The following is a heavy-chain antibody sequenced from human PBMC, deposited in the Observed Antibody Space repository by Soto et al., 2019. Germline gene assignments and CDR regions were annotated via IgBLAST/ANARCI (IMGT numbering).Heavy chain of an antibody. CDR2: INPNSGGT. CDR1: GYTFTGYY. V-gene: IGHV1-2*04. CDR3: ARGGHITMVRGVIDY. Sequence: ASVKVSCKASGYTFTGYYMHWVRQAPGQGLEWMGWINPNSGGTNYAQKFQGWVTMTRDTSISTAYMELSRLRSDDTAVYYCARGGHITMVRGVIDYWGQGTLVTVSS. J-gene: IGHJ4*02. D-gene: IGHD3-10*01.